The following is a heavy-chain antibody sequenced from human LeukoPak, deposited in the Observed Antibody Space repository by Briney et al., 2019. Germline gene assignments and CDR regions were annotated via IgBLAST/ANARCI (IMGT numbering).Heavy chain of an antibody. CDR3: ARSYDSRGYYFDY. CDR1: GFTFSSYA. V-gene: IGHV3-30-3*01. CDR2: ISYDGSNK. Sequence: RGSLRLSCAASGFTFSSYAMHWVRQAPGKGLEWVAVISYDGSNKYYADSVKGRFTISRDNSKNTLYLQMNSLRAEDTAVHYCARSYDSRGYYFDYWGQGTLVTVSS. J-gene: IGHJ4*02. D-gene: IGHD3-22*01.